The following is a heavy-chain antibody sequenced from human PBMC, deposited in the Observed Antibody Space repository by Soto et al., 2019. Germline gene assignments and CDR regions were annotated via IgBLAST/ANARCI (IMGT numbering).Heavy chain of an antibody. CDR1: GGSISSYY. J-gene: IGHJ5*02. V-gene: IGHV4-59*08. CDR2: IYYSGST. D-gene: IGHD4-17*01. CDR3: ARRLVATVATSENNWLHP. Sequence: SETLSLTCTVSGGSISSYYWSWIRQPPGKGLEWIGYIYYSGSTNYNPSLKSRVTISVDTSKNQFSLKLTSVTAADTAVYFCARRLVATVATSENNWLHPWGQGVLVT.